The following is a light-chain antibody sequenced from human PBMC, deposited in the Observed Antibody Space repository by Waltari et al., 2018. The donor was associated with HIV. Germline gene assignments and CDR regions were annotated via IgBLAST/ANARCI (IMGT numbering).Light chain of an antibody. V-gene: IGLV1-44*01. J-gene: IGLJ2*01. Sequence: QSVLTQPPSASGTPGQRVTISCSGSSSNIGSNAVNWYQQLPRTAPKLMIYEVIKRPSGVSNRFSGSKSGNTASLTISGLQAEDEADYYCCSYAGSSTLVFGGGTKLTVL. CDR2: EVI. CDR3: CSYAGSSTLV. CDR1: SSNIGSNA.